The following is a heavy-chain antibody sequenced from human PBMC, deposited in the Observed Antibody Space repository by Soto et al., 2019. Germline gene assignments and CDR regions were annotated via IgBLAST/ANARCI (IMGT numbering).Heavy chain of an antibody. CDR1: GYTLKTYY. CDR3: ARGGHIAVVTASFDY. V-gene: IGHV1-46*02. J-gene: IGHJ4*02. D-gene: IGHD2-21*02. CDR2: IHPSGGGS. Sequence: QVQLVQSGAEVKKPGAAVKVSCKPSGYTLKTYYLHWVRQAHGQGLERMGIIHPSGGGSTYAQKFLGRVTMTSDTSTSTVFMELSSLRSADTAVYYCARGGHIAVVTASFDYWAQGTLVNVSS.